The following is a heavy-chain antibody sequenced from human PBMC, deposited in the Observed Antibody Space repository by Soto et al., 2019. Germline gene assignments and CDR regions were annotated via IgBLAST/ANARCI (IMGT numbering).Heavy chain of an antibody. CDR3: ARSSHKESWFDP. CDR1: GGSINNFY. D-gene: IGHD2-15*01. J-gene: IGHJ5*02. CDR2: IYSSGSS. Sequence: SETLSLTCTVSGGSINNFYWNCIRQPAGRGLEWIGRIYSSGSSNYNPSFRSRVTMSVDTSKNQLSLRLNSVTAADTAVYYCARSSHKESWFDPWGQGTVVTVSS. V-gene: IGHV4-4*07.